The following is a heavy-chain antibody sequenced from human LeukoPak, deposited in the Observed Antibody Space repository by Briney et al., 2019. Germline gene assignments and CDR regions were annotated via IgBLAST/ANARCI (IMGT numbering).Heavy chain of an antibody. CDR2: INHSGST. CDR1: GGSFSGYY. Sequence: SETLSLTCAVYGGSFSGYYWSWIRQPPGKGLEWIGEINHSGSTNYNLSLKSRVTISVDTSKNQFSLKLSSVIAADTAVYYCARGNILTGYYSRWGQGTLVTVSS. CDR3: ARGNILTGYYSR. D-gene: IGHD3-9*01. J-gene: IGHJ4*02. V-gene: IGHV4-34*01.